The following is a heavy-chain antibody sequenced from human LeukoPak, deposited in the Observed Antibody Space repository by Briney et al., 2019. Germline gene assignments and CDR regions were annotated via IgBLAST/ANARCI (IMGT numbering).Heavy chain of an antibody. CDR2: ISGGSSGST. CDR1: GFTFSDYA. V-gene: IGHV3-23*01. CDR3: AKDHANTPVVTN. J-gene: IGHJ4*02. D-gene: IGHD2-21*02. Sequence: QPGGSLRLSCAASGFTFSDYAMSWVRQAPGKGLEWLSVISGGSSGSTYYADSVTGRFTVSRDNSKNTVDLQMNNLRVDDTAIYYCAKDHANTPVVTNWGQGTLVTVSS.